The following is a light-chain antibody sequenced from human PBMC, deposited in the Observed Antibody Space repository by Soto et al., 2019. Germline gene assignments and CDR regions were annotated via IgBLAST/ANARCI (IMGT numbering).Light chain of an antibody. J-gene: IGKJ4*01. V-gene: IGKV1D-12*01. CDR2: AAS. CDR1: QGISSW. Sequence: DIQMTQSPSSVSASVGDRVTITCRASQGISSWLAWYQKKPAKAPKLLIYAASRLQSGVPSRFIGSGSGKDFTINIRSLQPEDFATYYCQQANSFPLSFGVGTKVEIK. CDR3: QQANSFPLS.